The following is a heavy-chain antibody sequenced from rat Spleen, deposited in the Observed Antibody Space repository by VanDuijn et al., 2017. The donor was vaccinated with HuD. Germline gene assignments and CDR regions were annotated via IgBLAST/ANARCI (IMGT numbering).Heavy chain of an antibody. CDR2: INTGSGGT. D-gene: IGHD1-11*01. CDR1: GYTFTSYY. CDR3: ARLGTEAIGNWFSY. J-gene: IGHJ3*01. Sequence: QVQLQQSGAELAKPGSSVKISCKASGYTFTSYYISWIKQTTGQGLESIGYINTGSGGTNYNEKFKDKATLTVDRSSSTAFMQLSSLTPDDSAVYYCARLGTEAIGNWFSYWGQGTLVTVSS. V-gene: IGHV1-43*01.